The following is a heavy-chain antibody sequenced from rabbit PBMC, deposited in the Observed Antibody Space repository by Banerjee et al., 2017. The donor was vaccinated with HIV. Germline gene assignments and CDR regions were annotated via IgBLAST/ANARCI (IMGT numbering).Heavy chain of an antibody. D-gene: IGHD6-1*01. CDR2: IYGGSSGNT. Sequence: QEQLVESGGGLVQPEGSLTLTCTASGFSFSSSYWICWVRQAPGKGLEWIACIYGGSSGNTYYASWAKGRFTISKTSSTTVTLQMTSLTAADTATYFCARDTYAYAPYAPYYYNLWGPGTLVTVS. J-gene: IGHJ4*01. V-gene: IGHV1S45*01. CDR1: GFSFSSSYW. CDR3: ARDTYAYAPYAPYYYNL.